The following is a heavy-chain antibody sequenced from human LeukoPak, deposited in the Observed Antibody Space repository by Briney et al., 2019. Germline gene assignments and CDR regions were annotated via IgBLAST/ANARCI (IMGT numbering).Heavy chain of an antibody. CDR3: ARAVAGIMAFDY. CDR2: MYYSGSA. Sequence: SETLSPTCTVSGGSISSYYWTWIRQPPGKGLEWIGYMYYSGSANYNPSLKSRVTISMDTSKNQFSLKLSSVTAADTAVYYCARAVAGIMAFDYWGQGSLVTVSS. V-gene: IGHV4-59*08. D-gene: IGHD6-13*01. J-gene: IGHJ4*02. CDR1: GGSISSYY.